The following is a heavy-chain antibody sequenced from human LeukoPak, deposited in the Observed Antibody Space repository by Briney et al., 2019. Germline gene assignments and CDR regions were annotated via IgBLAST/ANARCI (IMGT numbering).Heavy chain of an antibody. Sequence: GASVKVSCKASGSTFTSYGISWVRQAPGQGLEWMGWISAYNGSTNYAQKLQGRVTMTTDTSTSTAYMELRSLRSDDTAVYYCARAEIFNYDSSGYYYNAFDIWGQGTVVTVSS. V-gene: IGHV1-18*01. CDR1: GSTFTSYG. J-gene: IGHJ3*02. CDR2: ISAYNGST. D-gene: IGHD3-22*01. CDR3: ARAEIFNYDSSGYYYNAFDI.